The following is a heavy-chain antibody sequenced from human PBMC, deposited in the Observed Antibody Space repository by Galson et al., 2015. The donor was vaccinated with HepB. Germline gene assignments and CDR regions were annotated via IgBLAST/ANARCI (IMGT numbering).Heavy chain of an antibody. CDR2: IYSGGST. CDR1: GFTVSSNY. CDR3: ARDGSGSSRAWFDP. Sequence: SLRLSCAASGFTVSSNYMSWVRQAPGKGLEWVSVIYSGGSTYYADSVKGRFTISRDNSKNTLYLQMNSLRAEDTAVYYCARDGSGSSRAWFDPWGQGTLVTVSS. V-gene: IGHV3-66*01. J-gene: IGHJ5*02. D-gene: IGHD1-26*01.